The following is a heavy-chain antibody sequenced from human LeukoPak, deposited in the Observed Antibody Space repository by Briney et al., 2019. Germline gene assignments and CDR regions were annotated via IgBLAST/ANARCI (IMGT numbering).Heavy chain of an antibody. V-gene: IGHV4-34*01. CDR2: ISHSGST. Sequence: SETLSLTCTVSGGSVSNYYWTWIRQPPGKGPEWIGKISHSGSTNCNPSLKSRVTISVDTSTNQFSLNLSSVTAADTAVYYCARSANAFDIWGQGTMVTVSS. CDR3: ARSANAFDI. J-gene: IGHJ3*02. CDR1: GGSVSNYY.